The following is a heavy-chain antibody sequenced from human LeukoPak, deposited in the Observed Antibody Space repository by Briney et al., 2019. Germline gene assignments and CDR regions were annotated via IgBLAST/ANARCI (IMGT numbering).Heavy chain of an antibody. CDR3: ARKETYCSGGSCYQDAFDI. Sequence: GGSLRLSCAASGFTFSGYAMSRVRQVPGKGLEWVSAISGSGGSTYYADSVKGRFTISRDNSKNTLYLQMNSLRAEDTAVYYCARKETYCSGGSCYQDAFDIWGQGTMVTVSS. V-gene: IGHV3-23*01. CDR2: ISGSGGST. CDR1: GFTFSGYA. D-gene: IGHD2-15*01. J-gene: IGHJ3*02.